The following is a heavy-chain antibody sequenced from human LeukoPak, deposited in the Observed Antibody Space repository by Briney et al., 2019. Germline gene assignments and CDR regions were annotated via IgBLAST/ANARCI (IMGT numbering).Heavy chain of an antibody. CDR3: ARSSSGTYHY. V-gene: IGHV1-3*01. Sequence: ASVKVSCKTSGYNFASCTMHWLRQAPGQSPEWMGSINGDNGNTKYSEKFQGRVTFTRDTSASSAYMELSRLRSEDTAVYYCARSSSGTYHYWGHGTLVTVSS. D-gene: IGHD3-10*01. CDR2: INGDNGNT. J-gene: IGHJ4*01. CDR1: GYNFASCT.